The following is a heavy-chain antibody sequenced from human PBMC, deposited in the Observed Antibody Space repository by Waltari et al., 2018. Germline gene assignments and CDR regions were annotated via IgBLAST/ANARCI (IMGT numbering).Heavy chain of an antibody. CDR3: AKDPLLGSLPTGAFDV. CDR1: GFTFSNYA. Sequence: EVQLLESGGGLVQPGGSLRLSCAASGFTFSNYAMSWVRQAPGKGLEGVSSMSGSGGTTYFADSVKGRFTISRDNLKNTLFLQMNSLRAEDTAVYYCAKDPLLGSLPTGAFDVWGQGTVVTVSS. D-gene: IGHD4-17*01. J-gene: IGHJ3*01. CDR2: MSGSGGTT. V-gene: IGHV3-23*01.